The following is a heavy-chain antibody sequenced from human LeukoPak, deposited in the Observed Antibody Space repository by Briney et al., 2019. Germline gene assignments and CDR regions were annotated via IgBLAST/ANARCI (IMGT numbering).Heavy chain of an antibody. V-gene: IGHV4-39*07. J-gene: IGHJ6*03. D-gene: IGHD6-13*01. Sequence: SETLSLTCTVSGGSISSSSYYWGWIRQPPGKGLEWIGSIYYSGSTYYNPSLKSRVTISVDTSKNQFSLKLSSVTAADTAVYYCAREETYDSGSWYPSGLGYYYYYYMDVWGKGTTVTVSS. CDR1: GGSISSSSYY. CDR3: AREETYDSGSWYPSGLGYYYYYYMDV. CDR2: IYYSGST.